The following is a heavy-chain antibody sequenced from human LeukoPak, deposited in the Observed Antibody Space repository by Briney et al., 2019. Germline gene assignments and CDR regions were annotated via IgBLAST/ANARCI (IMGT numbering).Heavy chain of an antibody. J-gene: IGHJ4*02. D-gene: IGHD3-9*01. CDR1: GFTFSSFD. CDR2: ISSSSTI. V-gene: IGHV3-48*01. CDR3: AKDASILTGSFDY. Sequence: PGGSLRLSCAASGFTFSSFDMNWARQAPGKGLEWVSYISSSSTIYYADSVKGRFTISRDNAKNSLYLQMNSLRAEDTAVYYCAKDASILTGSFDYWGQGTLVTVSS.